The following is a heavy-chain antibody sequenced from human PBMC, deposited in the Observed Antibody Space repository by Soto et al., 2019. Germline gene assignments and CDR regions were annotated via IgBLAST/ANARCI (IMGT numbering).Heavy chain of an antibody. CDR3: ARPVKDGWYFDY. D-gene: IGHD4-4*01. CDR2: IYPGDSDT. Sequence: ETLKLSCKVSVYSFTGSFIGCVRQMPGKGLEWMGIIYPGDSDTRYSPSFQGQVTISADKSISTAYLQWSSLKASDTALYYCARPVKDGWYFDYWGQGTLVTVSS. CDR1: VYSFTGSF. J-gene: IGHJ4*02. V-gene: IGHV5-51*01.